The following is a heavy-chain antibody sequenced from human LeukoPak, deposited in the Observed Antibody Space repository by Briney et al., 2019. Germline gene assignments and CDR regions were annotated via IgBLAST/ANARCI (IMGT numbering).Heavy chain of an antibody. CDR2: VYYSGGA. Sequence: SETLSLTCTVSGGSISSADYYWTWVRQHPATGLEWIGYVYYSGGANYNPSLKSRVTISVDTSKNQFSLKLSSVTAADTAVYYCARDNGAGMGYYFDYWGQGTLVTVSS. CDR3: ARDNGAGMGYYFDY. CDR1: GGSISSADYY. D-gene: IGHD6-19*01. V-gene: IGHV4-61*08. J-gene: IGHJ4*02.